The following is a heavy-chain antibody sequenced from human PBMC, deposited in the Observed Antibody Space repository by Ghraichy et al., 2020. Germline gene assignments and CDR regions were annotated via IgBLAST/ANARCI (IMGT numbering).Heavy chain of an antibody. J-gene: IGHJ4*02. CDR3: ARRREGAYDYVWGSYRWYYFDY. D-gene: IGHD3-16*02. CDR2: IYYSGST. Sequence: SETLSLTCTVSGGSISSSSYYWGWIRQPPGKGLEWIGSIYYSGSTYYNPSLKSRVTISVDTSKNQFSLKLSSVTAADTAVYYCARRREGAYDYVWGSYRWYYFDYWGQGTLVTVSS. V-gene: IGHV4-39*01. CDR1: GGSISSSSYY.